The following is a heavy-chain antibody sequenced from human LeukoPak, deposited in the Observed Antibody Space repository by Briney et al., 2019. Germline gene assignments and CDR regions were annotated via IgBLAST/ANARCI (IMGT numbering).Heavy chain of an antibody. CDR1: GFTFSDYY. Sequence: PGGSLRLSCAASGFTFSDYYMSWIRQAPGKGLEWVSYISSSGSTIYYADSVKGRFTISRDNAKSSLDLQMNSLRAEDMAVYYCARLGSGSLHFNFYMDVWGKGTTVTISS. V-gene: IGHV3-11*04. CDR3: ARLGSGSLHFNFYMDV. D-gene: IGHD3-10*01. J-gene: IGHJ6*03. CDR2: ISSSGSTI.